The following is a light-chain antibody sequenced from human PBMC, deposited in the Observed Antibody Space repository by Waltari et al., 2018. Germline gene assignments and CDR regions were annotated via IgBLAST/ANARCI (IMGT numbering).Light chain of an antibody. Sequence: SLDLTQPPSVSVSPGQTATITCSGDKLHDRYTFWYQQKSGQSPLLVISQDRIRPSGIPERFSGSKSGNAATLTITGTQPVDEADYYCQTWDSDTVLFAGGTKLTVL. V-gene: IGLV3-1*01. J-gene: IGLJ2*01. CDR1: KLHDRY. CDR2: QDR. CDR3: QTWDSDTVL.